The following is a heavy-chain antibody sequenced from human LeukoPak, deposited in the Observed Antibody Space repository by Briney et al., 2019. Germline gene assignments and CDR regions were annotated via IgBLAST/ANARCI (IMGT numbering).Heavy chain of an antibody. V-gene: IGHV1-18*01. D-gene: IGHD6-13*01. CDR2: ISAYNGNT. Sequence: ASVKVSCKASGYTCTSYGISWVRQAPGQGLEWMGWISAYNGNTNDAQKLQGRVTMTTDTSTSTAYMELRSLRSDDTAVYYCARGPYSNSAPNWYFDLWGRGTLVTVSS. CDR3: ARGPYSNSAPNWYFDL. CDR1: GYTCTSYG. J-gene: IGHJ2*01.